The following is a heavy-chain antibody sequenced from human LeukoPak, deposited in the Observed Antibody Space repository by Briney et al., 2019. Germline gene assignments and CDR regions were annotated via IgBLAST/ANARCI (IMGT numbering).Heavy chain of an antibody. CDR1: GGSFSGYY. CDR3: ARGERSVPAYY. J-gene: IGHJ4*02. V-gene: IGHV4-34*01. D-gene: IGHD2-2*01. Sequence: SETLSLTCAVYGGSFSGYYWSWIRQPPGKGLEWIGEISHSGSTNYNPSLKSRVTISVDTSKNQFSLKLSSVTAADTAVYYCARGERSVPAYYWGQGALVTVSS. CDR2: ISHSGST.